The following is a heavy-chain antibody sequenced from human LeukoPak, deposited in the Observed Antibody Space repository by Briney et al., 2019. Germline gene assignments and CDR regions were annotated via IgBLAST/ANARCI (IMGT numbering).Heavy chain of an antibody. V-gene: IGHV3-73*01. CDR3: TGGGIAAAD. Sequence: GGSLRLSCAASGFTFSVSAILGLRQASGKGREGVGRTRSKAKNYATRYAESVKARFNISRDDAKNTAYLQMNSLKTEDTAVYYCTGGGIAAADWGQGTLVTVTS. CDR1: GFTFSVSA. J-gene: IGHJ4*02. CDR2: TRSKAKNYAT. D-gene: IGHD6-13*01.